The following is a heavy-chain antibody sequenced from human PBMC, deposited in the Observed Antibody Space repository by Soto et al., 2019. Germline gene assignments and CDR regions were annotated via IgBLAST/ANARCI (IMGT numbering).Heavy chain of an antibody. V-gene: IGHV3-30-3*01. CDR2: ISYDGSNK. CDR3: ARAWVLVPAAMFDP. CDR1: GFTFSSYA. Sequence: PGGSLRLSCAASGFTFSSYAMHWVRQAPGKGLEWVAVISYDGSNKYYADSVKGRFTISRDNSKNTLYLQMNSLRAEDTAVYYCARAWVLVPAAMFDPWGQGTLVTVSS. D-gene: IGHD2-2*01. J-gene: IGHJ5*02.